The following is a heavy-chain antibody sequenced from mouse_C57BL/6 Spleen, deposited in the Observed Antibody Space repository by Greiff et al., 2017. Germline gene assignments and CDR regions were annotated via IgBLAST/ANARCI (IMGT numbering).Heavy chain of an antibody. Sequence: VQLQESGAELVKPGASVKLSCKASGYTFTEYTIHWVKQRSGQGLEWIGWFYPGSGSIKYNEKFKDKATLTADKSSSTVYMELSRLTSEDSAVYFCARHVQLTGTYYYAMYYWGQGTSVTVSS. V-gene: IGHV1-62-2*01. CDR2: FYPGSGSI. J-gene: IGHJ4*01. D-gene: IGHD4-1*01. CDR1: GYTFTEYT. CDR3: ARHVQLTGTYYYAMYY.